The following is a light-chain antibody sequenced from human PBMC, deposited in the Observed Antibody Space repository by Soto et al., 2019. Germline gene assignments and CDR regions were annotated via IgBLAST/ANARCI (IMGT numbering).Light chain of an antibody. V-gene: IGKV3-20*01. CDR3: QQYRSSPPEFT. Sequence: EIVLTQSPGTLSLSPGERATLSCRASQSISSNYLAWDQQRPGQAPRLLIFGASYRATGIPDRFSGSGSGTDLTLTISRREPEDFAVYYCQQYRSSPPEFTFGPGTRVESK. CDR2: GAS. J-gene: IGKJ3*01. CDR1: QSISSNY.